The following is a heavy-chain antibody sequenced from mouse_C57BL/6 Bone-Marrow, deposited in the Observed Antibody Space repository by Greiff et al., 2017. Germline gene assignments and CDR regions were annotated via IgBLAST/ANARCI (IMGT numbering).Heavy chain of an antibody. CDR3: ARRYAMEY. J-gene: IGHJ4*01. CDR1: GFTFSSYG. V-gene: IGHV5-6*01. CDR2: ISSGGSCT. Sequence: VQLQQSGGDLVKPGGSLKLSCAASGFTFSSYGMSWVRQTPDKRLEWVAIISSGGSCTYYPDSVKGRFTISRDNAKNTLYLQMSSLKSEDTAMYYCARRYAMEYWGQGTSVTVSS.